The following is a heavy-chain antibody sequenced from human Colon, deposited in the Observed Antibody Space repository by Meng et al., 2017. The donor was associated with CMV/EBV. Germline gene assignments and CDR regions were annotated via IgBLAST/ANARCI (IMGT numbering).Heavy chain of an antibody. J-gene: IGHJ6*02. V-gene: IGHV3-64*02. CDR1: GFTFSSYA. CDR3: ARDVGGMDV. Sequence: GESLKISCAASGFTFSSYAMHWVRQALGKGLEYVSAISSNGGSTYYADSVKGRFTISRDNSKNTLYLQMGSLRAEDMAVYYCARDVGGMDVWGQGTTVTVSS. D-gene: IGHD2-15*01. CDR2: ISSNGGST.